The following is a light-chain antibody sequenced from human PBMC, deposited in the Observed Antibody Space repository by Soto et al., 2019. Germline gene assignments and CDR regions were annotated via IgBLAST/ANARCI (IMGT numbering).Light chain of an antibody. CDR3: QQYGTQLT. CDR1: QSVSSSY. CDR2: GAS. Sequence: EIVLTQSPGTLSLSPGERATLSCRASQSVSSSYLAWYQQKPGQAPRLLIYGASSRATGIPDRFSGSGSGTDFTLTISRLEPEDFAVYYCQQYGTQLTFGGGTKVAIK. J-gene: IGKJ4*01. V-gene: IGKV3-20*01.